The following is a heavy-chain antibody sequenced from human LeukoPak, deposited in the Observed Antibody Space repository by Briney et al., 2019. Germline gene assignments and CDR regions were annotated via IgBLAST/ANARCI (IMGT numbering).Heavy chain of an antibody. D-gene: IGHD1-26*01. Sequence: SETLSLTCAVYGGSFSGYYWSWIRQPPGKGLEWIGEINHSGSTNYNPSPKSRGTISVNRYKNQCSLKLRSVTAGDTAVYYCARAGRDGWFDPWGQGTLVTVSS. CDR1: GGSFSGYY. J-gene: IGHJ5*02. CDR3: ARAGRDGWFDP. V-gene: IGHV4-34*01. CDR2: INHSGST.